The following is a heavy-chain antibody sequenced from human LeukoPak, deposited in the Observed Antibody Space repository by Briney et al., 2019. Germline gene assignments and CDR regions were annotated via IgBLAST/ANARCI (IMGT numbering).Heavy chain of an antibody. CDR1: GGTFSSYA. D-gene: IGHD2-2*02. CDR3: ARENCSSTSCYTGLDY. J-gene: IGHJ4*02. CDR2: IIPIFGTA. V-gene: IGHV1-69*13. Sequence: GASVKVSCKASGGTFSSYAISWVRQAPGQGLEWMGGIIPIFGTANYAQKFQGRVTITADESTSSAYMELSSLRSEDTAVYYCARENCSSTSCYTGLDYWGQGTLVTVSS.